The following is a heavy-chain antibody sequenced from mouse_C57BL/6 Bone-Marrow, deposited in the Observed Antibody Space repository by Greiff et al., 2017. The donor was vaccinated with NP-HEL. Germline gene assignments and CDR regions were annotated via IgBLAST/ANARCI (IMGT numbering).Heavy chain of an antibody. CDR2: IDPETGGT. J-gene: IGHJ1*03. CDR3: TRSGYYGSSYWYFDV. D-gene: IGHD1-1*01. Sequence: QVHVKQSGAELVRPGASVTLSCKASGYTFTDYEMHWVKQTPVHGLEWIGAIDPETGGTAYNQKFKGKAILTADKSSSTAYMELRSLTSEDSAVYYCTRSGYYGSSYWYFDVWGTGTTVTVSS. CDR1: GYTFTDYE. V-gene: IGHV1-15*01.